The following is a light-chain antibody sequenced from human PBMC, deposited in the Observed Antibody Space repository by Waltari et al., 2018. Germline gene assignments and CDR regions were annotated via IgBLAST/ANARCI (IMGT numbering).Light chain of an antibody. CDR3: NSYTTSSTWV. CDR1: SSDIGSYNY. Sequence: QSALTQPASVSGSPGQSITLSCTGTSSDIGSYNYVPLSQHLPGKAPKLIISEVRRRPSGVSNRFSGSKSGNMASLTISGLQAEDEADYYCNSYTTSSTWVFGGGTKLTVL. J-gene: IGLJ3*02. V-gene: IGLV2-14*01. CDR2: EVR.